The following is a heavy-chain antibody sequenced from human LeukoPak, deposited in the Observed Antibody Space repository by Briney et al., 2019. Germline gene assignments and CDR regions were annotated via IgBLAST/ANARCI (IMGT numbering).Heavy chain of an antibody. CDR1: GGSISSYY. V-gene: IGHV4-59*08. CDR2: IYYSGST. D-gene: IGHD3-22*01. J-gene: IGHJ6*02. Sequence: SETLSLTCTVSGGSISSYYRSWIRQPPGKGLEWIGYIYYSGSTNYNPSLKSRVTISVDTSKNQFSLKLSSVTAADTAVYYCARLDYYDSSGYFYGMDVWGQGTTVTVSS. CDR3: ARLDYYDSSGYFYGMDV.